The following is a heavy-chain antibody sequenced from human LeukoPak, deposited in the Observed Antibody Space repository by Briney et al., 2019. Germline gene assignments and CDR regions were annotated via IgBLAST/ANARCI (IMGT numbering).Heavy chain of an antibody. Sequence: QPGGSLRLSCEASGFSFSRYGMHWVRQAPGKGLEWLALLWYDGTNKYYADSVGGRFSISRDNSRNTLYLEMRSLRADDTAVYYCARGYSTSHYYLDVWGKGTTVTVSS. D-gene: IGHD2/OR15-2a*01. CDR1: GFSFSRYG. V-gene: IGHV3-33*01. CDR3: ARGYSTSHYYLDV. J-gene: IGHJ6*03. CDR2: LWYDGTNK.